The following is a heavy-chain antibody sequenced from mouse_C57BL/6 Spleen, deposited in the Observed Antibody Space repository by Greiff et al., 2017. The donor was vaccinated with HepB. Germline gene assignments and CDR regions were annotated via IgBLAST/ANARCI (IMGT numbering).Heavy chain of an antibody. Sequence: EVMLVESGGGLVKPGGSLKLSCAASGFTFSSYTMSWVRQTPEKRLEWVATISGGGGNTYYPDSVKGRFTISRDNAKNTLYLQMSSLRSEDTALYYWARHDDYTLYAMDYWGQGTSVTVSS. CDR2: ISGGGGNT. D-gene: IGHD2-12*01. CDR3: ARHDDYTLYAMDY. V-gene: IGHV5-9*01. J-gene: IGHJ4*01. CDR1: GFTFSSYT.